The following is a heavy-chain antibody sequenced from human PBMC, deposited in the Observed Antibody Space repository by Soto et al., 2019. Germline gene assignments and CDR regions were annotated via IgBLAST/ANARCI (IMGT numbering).Heavy chain of an antibody. Sequence: QVQLVQSGTEVKRPGASVKVACKASGYTFTTYGISWVRQAPGQGLEWMGWISAYSGNTNFAQKLQGRVTMTTDTSTTTSYMELRSLRSDDTAVYYCARDHTSSGWFGGHDYWGQGPLFTVSS. D-gene: IGHD6-19*01. CDR2: ISAYSGNT. CDR3: ARDHTSSGWFGGHDY. V-gene: IGHV1-18*01. J-gene: IGHJ4*02. CDR1: GYTFTTYG.